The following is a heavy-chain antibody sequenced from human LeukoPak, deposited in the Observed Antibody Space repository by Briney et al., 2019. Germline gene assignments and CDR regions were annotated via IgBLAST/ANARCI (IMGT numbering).Heavy chain of an antibody. CDR1: GGSISSGSYY. J-gene: IGHJ4*02. CDR2: IYTSGST. Sequence: SQTLSLTCTVSGGSISSGSYYWSWIRQPAGKGLEWIGRIYTSGSTNYNPSLKSRVTISVDTSKNQFSLKLSSVTAADTAVYYCARYSFGEKLYYFDYWGQGTLVTVSS. D-gene: IGHD3-10*01. CDR3: ARYSFGEKLYYFDY. V-gene: IGHV4-61*02.